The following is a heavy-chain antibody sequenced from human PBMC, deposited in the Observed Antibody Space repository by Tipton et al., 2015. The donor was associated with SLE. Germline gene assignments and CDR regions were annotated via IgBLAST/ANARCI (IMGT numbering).Heavy chain of an antibody. V-gene: IGHV4-34*01. CDR2: ITHNGGT. Sequence: GLVKPSETLSLTCGVYGGSLSGNYWIWIRQSPTKGLEWIGEITHNGGTNYNPSLKSRVTILGDASKSQFSLKLTSVTAADTAVYYCVRLQFIFGGMDVWGKGTTVTVSS. J-gene: IGHJ6*04. CDR3: VRLQFIFGGMDV. D-gene: IGHD3-3*01. CDR1: GGSLSGNY.